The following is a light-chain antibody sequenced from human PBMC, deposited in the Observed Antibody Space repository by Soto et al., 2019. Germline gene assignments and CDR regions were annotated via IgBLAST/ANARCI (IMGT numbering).Light chain of an antibody. V-gene: IGKV4-1*01. Sequence: DIVMTQSPDSPAVSLGERATINCKSSQSVLYSSNDKNYLAWYQQRPGQPPKLLIYYTSTRESGVPDRFSGSGSGTDFTLTISSLQAEDVAVYYCQQYYSTPPTFGQGTKVEIK. CDR3: QQYYSTPPT. CDR2: YTS. J-gene: IGKJ1*01. CDR1: QSVLYSSNDKNY.